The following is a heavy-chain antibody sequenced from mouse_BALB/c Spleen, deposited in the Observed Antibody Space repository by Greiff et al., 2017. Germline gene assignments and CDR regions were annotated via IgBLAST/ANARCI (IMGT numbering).Heavy chain of an antibody. V-gene: IGHV1-4*02. Sequence: QVQLQQSAAELARPGASVKMSCKASGYTFTSYTMHWVKQRPGQGLEWIGYINPSSGYTEYNQKFKDKTTLTADKSSSTAYMQLSSLTSEDSAVYYCARSATAWFAYWGQGTLVTVSA. CDR2: INPSSGYT. CDR1: GYTFTSYT. CDR3: ARSATAWFAY. J-gene: IGHJ3*01.